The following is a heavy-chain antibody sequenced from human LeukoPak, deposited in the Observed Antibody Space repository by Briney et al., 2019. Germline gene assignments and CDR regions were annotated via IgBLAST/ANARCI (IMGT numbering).Heavy chain of an antibody. CDR2: IYPSGST. D-gene: IGHD3-22*01. V-gene: IGHV4-61*02. J-gene: IGHJ4*02. CDR3: ARERLGYYDRSGLDY. Sequence: SETLSLTCTVSGGSISSGGYYWSWIRQPGGKGLEWVGRIYPSGSTDYNPSLKSRVTTSVDTSKNQFSLKLSSVTAADTAVYYCARERLGYYDRSGLDYWGQGTLVTVSS. CDR1: GGSISSGGYY.